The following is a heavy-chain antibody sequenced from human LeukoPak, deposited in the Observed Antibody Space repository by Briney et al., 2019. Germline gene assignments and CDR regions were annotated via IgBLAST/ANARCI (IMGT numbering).Heavy chain of an antibody. CDR3: AKSNSYSFDY. Sequence: GGSLRLACAASGFTFSGSGMHWVRQAPGKGLEWVAFIRYDGGNKYYRDSVKGRFAISRDNSKSTLYLQMNSLRAEDTAVYYCAKSNSYSFDYWGQGTLVAVSS. D-gene: IGHD4-11*01. J-gene: IGHJ4*02. CDR1: GFTFSGSG. V-gene: IGHV3-30*02. CDR2: IRYDGGNK.